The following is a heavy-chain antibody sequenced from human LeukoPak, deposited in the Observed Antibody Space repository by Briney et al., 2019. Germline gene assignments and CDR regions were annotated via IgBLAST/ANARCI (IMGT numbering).Heavy chain of an antibody. CDR3: ARGGYFYGSGTHLV. Sequence: SETLSLTCAVYGGSFSGYYWSWIRQPPGKGLEWIGEINHSGSTNYNPSLKSRVTISVDTSKNQFSLKLSSVTAADTAVYYCARGGYFYGSGTHLVWGQGTLVTVSS. J-gene: IGHJ4*02. V-gene: IGHV4-34*01. D-gene: IGHD3-10*01. CDR1: GGSFSGYY. CDR2: INHSGST.